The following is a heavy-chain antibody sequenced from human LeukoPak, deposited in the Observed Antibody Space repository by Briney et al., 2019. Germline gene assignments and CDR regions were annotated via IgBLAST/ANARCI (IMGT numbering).Heavy chain of an antibody. J-gene: IGHJ4*02. D-gene: IGHD3-9*01. CDR3: ARERGTGGILTGSFDY. Sequence: GGSLRLSCAAAGFTLSSHWMSWVRQAGGKGLEWVSYISFIVLPISYAPSLTGRFTISTANAKTSLYLQMNSLTAEDTAVYYCARERGTGGILTGSFDYWGQGTLVTVSS. CDR2: ISFIVLPI. CDR1: GFTLSSHW. V-gene: IGHV3-48*04.